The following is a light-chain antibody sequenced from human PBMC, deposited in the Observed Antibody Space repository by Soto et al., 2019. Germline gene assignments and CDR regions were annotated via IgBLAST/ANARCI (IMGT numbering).Light chain of an antibody. CDR2: KAS. CDR3: QHLNNYPRT. CDR1: QSISTW. Sequence: DIQMTQTPSTLPASVGDRVTITCRANQSISTWLAWYQQKPGKAPNLLIYKASRLETGVPSRFSGSGSGTEFTLTINSLQPEDFATYYCQHLNNYPRTFGPGTKVDI. J-gene: IGKJ3*01. V-gene: IGKV1-5*03.